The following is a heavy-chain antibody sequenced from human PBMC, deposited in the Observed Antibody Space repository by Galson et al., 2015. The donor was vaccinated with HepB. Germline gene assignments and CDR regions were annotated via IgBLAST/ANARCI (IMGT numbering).Heavy chain of an antibody. Sequence: SVKVSCKASGYTFTSYAMHWVRQAPGQRLEWMGWINAGNGNTKYSQKFQGRVTITRDTSASTAYMELSSLRSEDTAVYYCAREIAHYYDSRIDAFDIWGQGTMVTVSS. D-gene: IGHD3-22*01. V-gene: IGHV1-3*01. CDR3: AREIAHYYDSRIDAFDI. CDR2: INAGNGNT. CDR1: GYTFTSYA. J-gene: IGHJ3*02.